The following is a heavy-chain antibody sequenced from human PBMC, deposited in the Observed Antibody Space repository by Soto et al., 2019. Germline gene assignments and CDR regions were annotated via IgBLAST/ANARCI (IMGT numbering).Heavy chain of an antibody. CDR3: ARSGDNGYYFDY. V-gene: IGHV3-64*01. Sequence: EVPLVESGGGLVQPGGSLRLSCAASGFTFSRYAMYWVRQAPGKGLEDVSAISSNGGSTYYANSVKGRFTISRDNSKNTLYLQMGSLRAEDMAVYYWARSGDNGYYFDYWGQGTLVTVSS. CDR1: GFTFSRYA. CDR2: ISSNGGST. J-gene: IGHJ4*02. D-gene: IGHD3-10*01.